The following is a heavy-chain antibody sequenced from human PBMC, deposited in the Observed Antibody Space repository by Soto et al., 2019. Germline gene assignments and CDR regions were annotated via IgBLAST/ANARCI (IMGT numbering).Heavy chain of an antibody. Sequence: SLTCSVSGDSIGSSTNYWGWIRQPPGKGLEWIGTIYHSGNTHYNPTLKSRVAISVDMSKNQFSLRLNSVTAADTAVYYCARHEWLQLWLVTEYWGQGALVTVSS. V-gene: IGHV4-39*01. CDR1: GDSIGSSTNY. D-gene: IGHD5-18*01. CDR2: IYHSGNT. CDR3: ARHEWLQLWLVTEY. J-gene: IGHJ4*02.